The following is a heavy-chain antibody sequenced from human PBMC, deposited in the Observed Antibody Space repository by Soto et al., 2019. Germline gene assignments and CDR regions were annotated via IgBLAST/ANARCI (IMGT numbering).Heavy chain of an antibody. Sequence: PGESLKISCKGSGYSFIDYWIGWVRQMPGKGLEWMGIIYPGDSDTNYTPSFQGQVTISADKSVSTAYLQWSSLRASDTAMYYCVRRYYGTSGPTVDFWGQGTLVTVSS. CDR3: VRRYYGTSGPTVDF. CDR2: IYPGDSDT. V-gene: IGHV5-51*01. J-gene: IGHJ4*02. D-gene: IGHD3-22*01. CDR1: GYSFIDYW.